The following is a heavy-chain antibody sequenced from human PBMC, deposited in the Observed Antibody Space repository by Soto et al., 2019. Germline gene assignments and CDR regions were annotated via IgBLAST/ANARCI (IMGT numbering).Heavy chain of an antibody. CDR2: IYYSGST. CDR1: GGSISTDC. V-gene: IGHV4-59*01. D-gene: IGHD3-3*01. J-gene: IGHJ6*02. Sequence: PSETLSLTCSVSGGSISTDCWTWIRQPPGKGLHWIAYIYYSGSTNYNPSLKSRVTISVDTSKNQFSPKLSAVTAADTAVYYCARGITIFGVVYYYGMDVWGQGTTVTVSS. CDR3: ARGITIFGVVYYYGMDV.